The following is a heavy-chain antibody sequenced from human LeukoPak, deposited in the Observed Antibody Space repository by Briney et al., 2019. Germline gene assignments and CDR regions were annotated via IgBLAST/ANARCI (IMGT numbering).Heavy chain of an antibody. Sequence: GASVKVSCKASGYTFTSYGISWVRQAPGQGLEWMGWINPNSGGTNYAQKFQGRVTMTRDTSISTAYMELSRLRSDDTAVYYCARATRGIAAPRLPFPLFDYWGQGTLVTVSS. CDR1: GYTFTSYG. CDR3: ARATRGIAAPRLPFPLFDY. J-gene: IGHJ4*02. V-gene: IGHV1-2*02. CDR2: INPNSGGT. D-gene: IGHD6-13*01.